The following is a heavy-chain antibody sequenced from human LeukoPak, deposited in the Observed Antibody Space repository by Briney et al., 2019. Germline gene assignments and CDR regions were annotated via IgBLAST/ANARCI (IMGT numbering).Heavy chain of an antibody. CDR2: IIPILGIA. D-gene: IGHD2-21*02. CDR3: ARAPPLAYCGGDCFFDY. CDR1: GGTFSSYA. Sequence: SVKVSCKASGGTFSSYAISWVRQAPGQGLEWMGRIIPILGIANYAQKFQGRVTITADKSTSTAYMELSSLRSEDTAVYYCARAPPLAYCGGDCFFDYRGQGTLVTVSS. V-gene: IGHV1-69*04. J-gene: IGHJ4*02.